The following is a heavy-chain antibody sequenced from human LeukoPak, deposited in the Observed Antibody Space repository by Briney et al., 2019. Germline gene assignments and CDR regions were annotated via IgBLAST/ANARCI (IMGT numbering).Heavy chain of an antibody. V-gene: IGHV3-66*01. Sequence: PGGSLRLSCAASGFTVSSSYMSWVRQAPGKGLEWVSIISSAGTTYYADSVKGRFTISRDNSKNTVYLQVNSLRDEDTAVYYCARSRDFDYWGQGTLVTVSS. CDR1: GFTVSSSY. CDR3: ARSRDFDY. CDR2: ISSAGTT. J-gene: IGHJ4*02.